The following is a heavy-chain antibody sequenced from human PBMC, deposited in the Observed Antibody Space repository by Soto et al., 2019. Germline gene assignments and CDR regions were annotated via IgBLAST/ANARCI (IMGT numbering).Heavy chain of an antibody. CDR2: ISADNGNT. J-gene: IGHJ4*02. Sequence: QVQLVQSGAEVKKPGASVKVSCKASGYTFTSYGISWVRQAPGQGLEWMGRISADNGNTNYAQKLQGRATLTTDQSTSTAYMALMSLRSDVTAVYYCARDVGPPPSHGYYFPRPIDYWGQGTLVTVSS. V-gene: IGHV1-18*01. CDR1: GYTFTSYG. CDR3: ARDVGPPPSHGYYFPRPIDY. D-gene: IGHD3-3*01.